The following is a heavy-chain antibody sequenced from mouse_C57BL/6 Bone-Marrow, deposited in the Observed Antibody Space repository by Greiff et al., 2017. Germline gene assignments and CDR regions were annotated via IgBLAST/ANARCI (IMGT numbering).Heavy chain of an antibody. Sequence: QVQLQQSGAELVRPGSSVKLSCKASGYTFTSYWMHWVKQRPIQGLEWIGNIDPSDSETHYNQKFKDKATLTVDKSSSTAYMQLSSLTSEDSAVYYCARCTHYSGTPYYLDYWGQGTTLTVSS. CDR1: GYTFTSYW. CDR3: ARCTHYSGTPYYLDY. CDR2: IDPSDSET. J-gene: IGHJ2*01. D-gene: IGHD1-1*01. V-gene: IGHV1-52*01.